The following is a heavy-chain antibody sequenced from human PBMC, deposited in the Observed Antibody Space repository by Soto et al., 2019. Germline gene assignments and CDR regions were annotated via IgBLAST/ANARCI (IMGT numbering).Heavy chain of an antibody. D-gene: IGHD5-12*01. CDR3: ARGEGRLVGTWFDP. J-gene: IGHJ5*02. Sequence: SETLSLTCDVYGGSFSRYYWNWIRQPPGKGLEWLGEINHSGSTNYNPSLESRVTISLDTSKTQFALKLTSVTAADTAVYYCARGEGRLVGTWFDPWGQGTLVTVSS. CDR2: INHSGST. CDR1: GGSFSRYY. V-gene: IGHV4-34*01.